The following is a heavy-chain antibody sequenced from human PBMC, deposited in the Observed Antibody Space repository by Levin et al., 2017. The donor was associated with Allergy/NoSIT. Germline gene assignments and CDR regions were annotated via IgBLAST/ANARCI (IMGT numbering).Heavy chain of an antibody. Sequence: GGSLRLSCAASGFTFRNFAMSWVRQAPGKGLEWVSGISDSGGSMYNAESVKGRVTISRDNSKSTLYLQMKRLRAEDTAVYYCAGDPGTEAGAGTDFWGQGILVTVSS. J-gene: IGHJ4*01. CDR1: GFTFRNFA. V-gene: IGHV3-23*01. CDR3: AGDPGTEAGAGTDF. CDR2: ISDSGGSM. D-gene: IGHD6-19*01.